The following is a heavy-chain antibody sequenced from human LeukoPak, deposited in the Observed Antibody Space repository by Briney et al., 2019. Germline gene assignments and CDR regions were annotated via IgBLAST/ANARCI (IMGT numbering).Heavy chain of an antibody. D-gene: IGHD3-22*01. Sequence: SETLSLTCTVSGGSISSSSYYWGWIRQPPGKGLEWIGSIYYIGSTYYNPSLKSRVTISVDTSKNQFSLKLSSVTAADTAVYYCARTLDYYDSSGYYRGHFQHWGQGTLVTVSS. CDR1: GGSISSSSYY. CDR2: IYYIGST. J-gene: IGHJ1*01. CDR3: ARTLDYYDSSGYYRGHFQH. V-gene: IGHV4-39*07.